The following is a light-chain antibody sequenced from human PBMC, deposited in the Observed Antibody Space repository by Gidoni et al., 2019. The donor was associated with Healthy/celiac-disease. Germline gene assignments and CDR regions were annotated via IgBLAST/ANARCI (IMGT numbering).Light chain of an antibody. CDR2: DVS. CDR1: SSDVGGYNY. V-gene: IGLV2-14*01. CDR3: SSYTSSSTIV. Sequence: QSALTQPAPVSGSPGQPITISCTGTSSDVGGYNYVSWYQQHPGKAPKLMIYDVSNRPSGVSNRFSGSKSDNTASLTISGLQAEDEADYYCSSYTSSSTIVFGTGTKITVL. J-gene: IGLJ1*01.